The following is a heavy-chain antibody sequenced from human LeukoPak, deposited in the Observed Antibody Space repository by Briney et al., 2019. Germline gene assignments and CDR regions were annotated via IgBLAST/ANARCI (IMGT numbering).Heavy chain of an antibody. Sequence: ASVKVSCKASGYTFTSYVMHWVRQAPGQGLEWMGIINLIDGSTGYAQKFQGRVTMTRDTSTSTVYMELSSLRSEDTAVYYCARRGTRTQKRTSSGHVIVEMATINAFDIWGQGTMVTVSS. CDR3: ARRGTRTQKRTSSGHVIVEMATINAFDI. CDR2: INLIDGST. J-gene: IGHJ3*02. V-gene: IGHV1-46*01. CDR1: GYTFTSYV. D-gene: IGHD5-24*01.